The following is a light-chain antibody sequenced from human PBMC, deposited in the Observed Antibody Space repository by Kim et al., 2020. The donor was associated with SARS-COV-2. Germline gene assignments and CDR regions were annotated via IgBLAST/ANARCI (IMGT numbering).Light chain of an antibody. CDR1: SGSMARNY. J-gene: IGLJ2*01. V-gene: IGLV6-57*03. Sequence: GEKVTLACTRGSGSMARNYVEGYQQRPGSAPTTVIYEDNQRPSGVPERFSGSVDSSSNSASLTISGLKTEDEADYYCQSYDSSNRVFGGGTQLTVL. CDR3: QSYDSSNRV. CDR2: EDN.